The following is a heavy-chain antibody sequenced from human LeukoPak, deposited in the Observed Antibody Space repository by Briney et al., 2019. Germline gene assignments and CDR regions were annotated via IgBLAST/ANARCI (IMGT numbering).Heavy chain of an antibody. V-gene: IGHV3-21*01. CDR1: GFTFSSYS. D-gene: IGHD2-21*01. J-gene: IGHJ4*02. CDR2: ISSSSSYI. Sequence: GGSLRLSCAASGFTFSSYSMNWVRQAPGKGLEWVSSISSSSSYIYYADSVKGRFTISRDNAKNTLYLLMNSLRAEDTAVYYCARGDPPVMDYWGQGTLVTVSS. CDR3: ARGDPPVMDY.